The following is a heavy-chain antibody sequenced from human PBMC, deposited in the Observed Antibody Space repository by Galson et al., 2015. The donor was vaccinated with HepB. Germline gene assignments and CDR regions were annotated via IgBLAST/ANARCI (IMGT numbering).Heavy chain of an antibody. CDR1: GFTFSSYA. CDR2: ISYDGSNK. D-gene: IGHD1-1*01. Sequence: SLRLSCAASGFTFSSYAMHWVRQAPGKGLEWVAVISYDGSNKYYADSVKGRFTISRDNSKNTLYLQMNSLRAEDTAVYYCAREKVQLERRGDWFDPWGQGTLVTVSS. CDR3: AREKVQLERRGDWFDP. J-gene: IGHJ5*02. V-gene: IGHV3-30*04.